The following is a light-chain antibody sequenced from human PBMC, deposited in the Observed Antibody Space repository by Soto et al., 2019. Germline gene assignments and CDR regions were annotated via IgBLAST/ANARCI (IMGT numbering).Light chain of an antibody. CDR3: SSYTSSSTYV. Sequence: QSVLTQPASVSGSPGQSIAIFCTGTSSDVGGYNYVSWYQQHPGKAPKLMISEVSNRPSGVSNRFSGSKSGNTASLTISGLQAEDEADYYCSSYTSSSTYVFGTGTKVTVL. CDR1: SSDVGGYNY. CDR2: EVS. V-gene: IGLV2-14*01. J-gene: IGLJ1*01.